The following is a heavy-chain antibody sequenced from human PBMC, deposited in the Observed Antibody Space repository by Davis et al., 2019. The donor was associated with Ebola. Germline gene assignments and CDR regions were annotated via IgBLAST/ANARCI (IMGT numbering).Heavy chain of an antibody. J-gene: IGHJ4*02. Sequence: SVKVSCKASGGTCSSYTISWVRQAPGQGLEWMGTIIPMLGIANYAQKFPGRVTITADKSTSTGYMEISSLRFEDTAVYYCAGKRDGYTWGEDYWGQGTLVTVSS. CDR3: AGKRDGYTWGEDY. D-gene: IGHD5-24*01. CDR1: GGTCSSYT. V-gene: IGHV1-69*02. CDR2: IIPMLGIA.